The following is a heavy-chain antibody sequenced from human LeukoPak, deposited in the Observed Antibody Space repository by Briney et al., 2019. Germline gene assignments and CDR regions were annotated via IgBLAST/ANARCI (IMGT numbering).Heavy chain of an antibody. J-gene: IGHJ6*03. Sequence: GGSLRLSCAASGFTVSSNDMSWVRQAPGKGLERVSVIYVGGSTYYADSVKGRFTISRDNSKNTLYLQMNSLRAEDTAVYYCARDRGSGITMVRGVIRGYMDVWGKGTTVTVS. V-gene: IGHV3-53*01. CDR3: ARDRGSGITMVRGVIRGYMDV. CDR2: IYVGGST. D-gene: IGHD3-10*01. CDR1: GFTVSSND.